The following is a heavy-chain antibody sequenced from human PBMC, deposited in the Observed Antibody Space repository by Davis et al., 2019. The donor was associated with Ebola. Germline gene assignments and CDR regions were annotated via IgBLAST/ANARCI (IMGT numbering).Heavy chain of an antibody. CDR1: GYIFSNYG. D-gene: IGHD6-13*01. Sequence: AASVKVSCKASGYIFSNYGINWVRQAPGQGLEWMGWISPYSGNTNKALKFWDRFTMTTDTSTNTAYMELRSLTSDDTAMYYCARDEDSTNWYSVDYWSQGGLVTVSS. CDR2: ISPYSGNT. V-gene: IGHV1-18*01. CDR3: ARDEDSTNWYSVDY. J-gene: IGHJ4*02.